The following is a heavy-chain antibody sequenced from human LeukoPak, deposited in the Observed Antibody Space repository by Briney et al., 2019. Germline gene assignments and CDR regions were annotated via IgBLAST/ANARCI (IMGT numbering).Heavy chain of an antibody. V-gene: IGHV3-7*01. D-gene: IGHD1-1*01. Sequence: GSLRLSCAASGLSIRNFWMHWVRQAPGEGLEWVAIIDKDGNEIKYVDSVKGRFTLSRDNAKNSVYLQMNSLTTEDTALYYCVTDGDKWNDFEYWGQGTLVTVSS. J-gene: IGHJ4*02. CDR2: IDKDGNEI. CDR1: GLSIRNFW. CDR3: VTDGDKWNDFEY.